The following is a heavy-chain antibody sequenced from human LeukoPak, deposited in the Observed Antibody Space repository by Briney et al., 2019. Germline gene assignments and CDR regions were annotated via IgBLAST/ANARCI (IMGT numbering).Heavy chain of an antibody. Sequence: PGGSLRLSCAASGFTFSSYEMNWVRQAPGKGLEWVSYISSSGSTIYYADSVKGRFTISRDNAKNSLYLQMNSLRAEGTAVYYCAENYDNLGFGGQGTLVTVSS. CDR2: ISSSGSTI. J-gene: IGHJ4*02. V-gene: IGHV3-48*03. CDR1: GFTFSSYE. D-gene: IGHD3-10*01. CDR3: AENYDNLGF.